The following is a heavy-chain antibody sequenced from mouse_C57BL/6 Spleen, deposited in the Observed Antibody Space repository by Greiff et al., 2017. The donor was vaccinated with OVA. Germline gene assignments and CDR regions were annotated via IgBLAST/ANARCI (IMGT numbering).Heavy chain of an antibody. CDR1: GYTFTSYW. CDR2: INPSNGGT. Sequence: QVHVKQSGTELVKPGASVKLSCKASGYTFTSYWMHWVKQRPGQGLEWIGNINPSNGGTNYNEKFKSKATLTVDKSSSTAYMQLSSLTSEDSAVYYCARDGYYDWYFDVWGTGTTVTVSS. V-gene: IGHV1-53*01. D-gene: IGHD2-3*01. J-gene: IGHJ1*03. CDR3: ARDGYYDWYFDV.